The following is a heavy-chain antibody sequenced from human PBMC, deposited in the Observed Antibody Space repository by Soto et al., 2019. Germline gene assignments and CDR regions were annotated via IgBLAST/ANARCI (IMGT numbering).Heavy chain of an antibody. Sequence: QVQLVQSGAEVKKPGASVKVSCKASGYTFTSYGISWVRQAPGQGLEWMGWISAYNGNTNYAQKLQGRVTMNTDTATSTAYVELRSLRSDDTAVYYCARVIVSYQYSSGWPTDYWGQGTLVTVSS. CDR2: ISAYNGNT. CDR1: GYTFTSYG. J-gene: IGHJ4*02. D-gene: IGHD6-19*01. V-gene: IGHV1-18*01. CDR3: ARVIVSYQYSSGWPTDY.